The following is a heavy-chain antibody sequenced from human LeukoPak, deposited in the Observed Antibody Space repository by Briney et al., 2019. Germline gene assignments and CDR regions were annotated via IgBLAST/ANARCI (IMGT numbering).Heavy chain of an antibody. CDR3: ARGIWSRTVSSYYFDY. CDR1: GGTFSSYA. J-gene: IGHJ4*02. CDR2: IIPIFGTA. Sequence: ASVKVSCKASGGTFSSYAISWVRQAPGQGLEWMGGIIPIFGTANYAQKFQGRVTITRDTSATTVYMEVTSLRSEDTAVYYCARGIWSRTVSSYYFDYWGQGTLVTVSS. V-gene: IGHV1-69*05. D-gene: IGHD3-3*01.